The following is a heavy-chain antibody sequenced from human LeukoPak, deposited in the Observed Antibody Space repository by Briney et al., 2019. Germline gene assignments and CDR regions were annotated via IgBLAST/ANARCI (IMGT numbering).Heavy chain of an antibody. CDR1: GFTFSNYA. Sequence: KSGGSLRLSCAASGFTFSNYAMNWVRQAPGKGLEWVSSISSSSSYIYYADSVKGRFTISRDNAKNSLYLQMNSLRAEDTAVYYCARGPPTRMLRSGSYNYWGQGTLVTVSS. CDR2: ISSSSSYI. D-gene: IGHD3-10*01. CDR3: ARGPPTRMLRSGSYNY. V-gene: IGHV3-21*01. J-gene: IGHJ4*02.